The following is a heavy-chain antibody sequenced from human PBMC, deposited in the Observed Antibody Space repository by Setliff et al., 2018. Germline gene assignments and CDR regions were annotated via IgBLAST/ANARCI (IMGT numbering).Heavy chain of an antibody. CDR1: GGSVSPYF. J-gene: IGHJ6*01. V-gene: IGHV4-59*02. Sequence: PSETLSLTCTVSGGSVSPYFWSWIRQPPGKGLEWIGYIYHNGNTNFNPSLKSRVNMSVDTSNNQFVLNLKAVTAADTAVYYCARERAYDGLNYYGMDVWGQGTTVTVSS. CDR3: ARERAYDGLNYYGMDV. CDR2: IYHNGNT. D-gene: IGHD3-22*01.